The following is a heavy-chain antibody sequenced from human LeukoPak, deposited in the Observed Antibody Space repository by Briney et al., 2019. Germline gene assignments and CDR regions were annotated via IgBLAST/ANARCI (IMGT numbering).Heavy chain of an antibody. Sequence: SETLSLTCTVSGDSITNSNYFWSWIRQPPGKGLEWIGYIYRSGTTHYNPSLKSRVTISADRSKNQFSLRLSSMTAADTAVYYCARANYYYDSSGYYYNYYFDSWGQGALVTVSS. CDR3: ARANYYYDSSGYYYNYYFDS. V-gene: IGHV4-30-2*01. CDR1: GDSITNSNYF. J-gene: IGHJ4*02. CDR2: IYRSGTT. D-gene: IGHD3-22*01.